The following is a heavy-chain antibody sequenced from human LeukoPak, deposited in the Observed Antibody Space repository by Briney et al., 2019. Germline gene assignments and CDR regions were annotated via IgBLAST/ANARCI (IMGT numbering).Heavy chain of an antibody. CDR1: GYTFTSYY. Sequence: ASLKVSCKASGYTFTSYYMHWVRQAPGQGLEWMGWINPNSGGTNYAQKFQGRVTMTRDTSISTAYMELSRLRSDDTAVYYCARGTHYYGSGSSIFDPWGQGTLVTVSS. D-gene: IGHD3-10*01. CDR3: ARGTHYYGSGSSIFDP. CDR2: INPNSGGT. J-gene: IGHJ5*02. V-gene: IGHV1-2*02.